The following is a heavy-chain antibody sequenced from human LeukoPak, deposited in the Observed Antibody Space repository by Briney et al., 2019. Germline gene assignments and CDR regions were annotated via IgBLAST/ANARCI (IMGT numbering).Heavy chain of an antibody. CDR2: ISWKSGSI. V-gene: IGHV3-9*01. CDR3: AKAGYHYGVGAFDI. CDR1: GFTFDDYA. Sequence: GRSLRLSRAASGFTFDDYAMHWVRQAPGKGLEWVSGISWKSGSIGYADSVKGRFTISRDNVKNSLYLQMNSLRAEDTALYYCAKAGYHYGVGAFDIWGQGTMVTVSS. J-gene: IGHJ3*02. D-gene: IGHD3-22*01.